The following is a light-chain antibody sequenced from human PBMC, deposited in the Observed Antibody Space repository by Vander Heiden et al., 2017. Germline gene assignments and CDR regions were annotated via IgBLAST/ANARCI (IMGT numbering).Light chain of an antibody. CDR1: QSVSSH. J-gene: IGKJ5*01. V-gene: IGKV3-11*01. CDR3: QQRSNWPPT. CDR2: DAS. Sequence: EIVLTQSPATLSLSPGERATLSCRASQSVSSHLTWYQQKPGQAPRLLIYDASNMATGIPARFSGSGSGTDFTLTISSLAPEDFAVYFCQQRSNWPPTFGQGTRLEIK.